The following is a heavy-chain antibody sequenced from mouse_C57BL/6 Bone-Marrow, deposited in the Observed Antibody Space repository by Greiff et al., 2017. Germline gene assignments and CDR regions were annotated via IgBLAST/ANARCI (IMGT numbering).Heavy chain of an antibody. J-gene: IGHJ2*01. V-gene: IGHV1-55*01. CDR2: IYPGSGST. D-gene: IGHD2-2*01. CDR1: GYTFTSYW. CDR3: ARIYYGYD. Sequence: VQLQESGAELVKPGASVKMSCKASGYTFTSYWITWVKQRPGQGLEWIGDIYPGSGSTNYNEKFKSKATLTVDTSSSTAYMQLSSLTSEDSAVYYCARIYYGYDGGQGTTLTVSS.